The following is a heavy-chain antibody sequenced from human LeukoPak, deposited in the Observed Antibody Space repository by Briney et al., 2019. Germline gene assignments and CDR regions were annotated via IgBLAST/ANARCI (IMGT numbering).Heavy chain of an antibody. CDR2: INPNSGGT. CDR1: GYTFTGYY. CDR3: ARDDGISSNFDY. D-gene: IGHD2-2*01. Sequence: ASVKVSCKASGYTFTGYYMHWVRQAPGQGLGWMGWINPNSGGTNYAQKFQGRVTMTRDTSISTAYMELSRLRSDDTAVYYCARDDGISSNFDYWGQGTLVTVFS. V-gene: IGHV1-2*02. J-gene: IGHJ4*02.